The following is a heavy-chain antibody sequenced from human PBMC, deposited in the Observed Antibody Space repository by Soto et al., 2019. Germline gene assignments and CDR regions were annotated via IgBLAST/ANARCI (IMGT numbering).Heavy chain of an antibody. J-gene: IGHJ6*02. Sequence: ASVKVSCKASGYTFTSYGISWVRQAPGQGLEWMGWISACNGNTNYAQKLQGRVTMTTDTSTSTAYMELRSLRSDDTAVYYCARHIVVVTAISGYYYYGMDVWGQGTTVTVSS. CDR2: ISACNGNT. V-gene: IGHV1-18*04. CDR3: ARHIVVVTAISGYYYYGMDV. CDR1: GYTFTSYG. D-gene: IGHD2-21*02.